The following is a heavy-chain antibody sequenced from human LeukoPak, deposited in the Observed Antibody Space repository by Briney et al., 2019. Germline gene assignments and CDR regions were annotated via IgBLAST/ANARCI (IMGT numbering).Heavy chain of an antibody. CDR2: IIPIFGIA. Sequence: GASVKVSCKASGGTFSSYAISWVRQAPGQGLEWMGRIIPIFGIANYAQKFQGRVTITADKSTSTAYMELSSLRSEDTAVYDCAAGERDGYNHDAFDIWGQGTMVTVSS. D-gene: IGHD5-24*01. CDR1: GGTFSSYA. J-gene: IGHJ3*02. CDR3: AAGERDGYNHDAFDI. V-gene: IGHV1-69*04.